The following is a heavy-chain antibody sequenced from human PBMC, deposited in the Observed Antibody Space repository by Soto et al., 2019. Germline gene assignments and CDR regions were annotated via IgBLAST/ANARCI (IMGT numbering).Heavy chain of an antibody. V-gene: IGHV1-18*01. J-gene: IGHJ4*02. Sequence: ASVKVSCKASGYTFTSYGISWVRQAPGQGLEWMGWISTYNGNKNYAQKLQGGVTMTTDTSTSAAYMELRSLRSDDAAVYYCARALTTVTKRHYFDYWGQGTLVTVSS. CDR3: ARALTTVTKRHYFDY. CDR2: ISTYNGNK. CDR1: GYTFTSYG. D-gene: IGHD4-17*01.